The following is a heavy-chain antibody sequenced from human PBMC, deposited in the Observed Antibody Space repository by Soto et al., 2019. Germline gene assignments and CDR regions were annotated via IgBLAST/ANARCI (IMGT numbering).Heavy chain of an antibody. CDR3: ARNNYDFWSGYWDWFDP. CDR1: GYTLTELS. CDR2: FDAEDGAT. J-gene: IGHJ5*02. Sequence: ASVKVSCKVSGYTLTELSMHWVRQAPGKGLEWKGDFDAEDGATSYAQKFQGRVTMTTDTSTSTAYMELTSLRSDDTAVYYCARNNYDFWSGYWDWFDPWGQGTLVTVSS. V-gene: IGHV1-24*01. D-gene: IGHD3-3*01.